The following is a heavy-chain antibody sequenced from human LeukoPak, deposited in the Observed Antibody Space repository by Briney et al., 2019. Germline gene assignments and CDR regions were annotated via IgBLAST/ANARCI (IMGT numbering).Heavy chain of an antibody. Sequence: SQTLSLTCTVSGGSISSGDYYWSWIRQPPGKGLEWIGYIYYSGSTYYNPSLKSRVTISVDTSKNQFSLKLSSVTAADTAVYYCARIDTAMVFARLWGQGTLVTVSS. CDR1: GGSISSGDYY. CDR3: ARIDTAMVFARL. V-gene: IGHV4-30-4*01. D-gene: IGHD5-18*01. CDR2: IYYSGST. J-gene: IGHJ4*02.